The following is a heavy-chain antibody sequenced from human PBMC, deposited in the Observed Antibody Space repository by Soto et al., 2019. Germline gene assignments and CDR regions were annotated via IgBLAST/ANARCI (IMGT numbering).Heavy chain of an antibody. V-gene: IGHV4-4*07. CDR3: ARGSTYYDFWSGYSETSYFDY. CDR2: IYTSGST. D-gene: IGHD3-3*01. Sequence: PSETLSLTCTVSGGSISSYYWGWIRQPAGKGLEWIGRIYTSGSTNYNPSLKSRVTMSVDTSKNQFSLKLSSVTAADTAVYYCARGSTYYDFWSGYSETSYFDYWGQGTLVTVSS. J-gene: IGHJ4*02. CDR1: GGSISSYY.